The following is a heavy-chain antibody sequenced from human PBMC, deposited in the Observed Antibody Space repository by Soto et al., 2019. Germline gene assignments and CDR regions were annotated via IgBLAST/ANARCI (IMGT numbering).Heavy chain of an antibody. V-gene: IGHV4-34*01. D-gene: IGHD7-27*01. CDR1: GGSFSGYY. J-gene: IGHJ4*02. CDR3: ARGWGRIFDY. Sequence: QVQLQQWGAGLLKPSETLSLTCAVYGGSFSGYYRNWIRQPPGKGREWIGEINHSGSTNYNPSLKSRVTLSVDTSKNQFSLKLSSVTAADMAVYYCARGWGRIFDYWGQGTLVTVSS. CDR2: INHSGST.